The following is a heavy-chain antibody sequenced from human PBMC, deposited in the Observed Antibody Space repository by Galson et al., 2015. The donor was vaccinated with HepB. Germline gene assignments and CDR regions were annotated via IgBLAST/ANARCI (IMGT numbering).Heavy chain of an antibody. Sequence: SCKASGYTFTSYGISWVRQAPGQGLEWMGWISAYNGNTNYAQKLQGRVTMTTDTSTSTAYMELRSLRSDDTAVYYCARDVDIVATMRYFQHWGQGTLVTVSS. J-gene: IGHJ1*01. D-gene: IGHD5-12*01. CDR1: GYTFTSYG. CDR3: ARDVDIVATMRYFQH. CDR2: ISAYNGNT. V-gene: IGHV1-18*04.